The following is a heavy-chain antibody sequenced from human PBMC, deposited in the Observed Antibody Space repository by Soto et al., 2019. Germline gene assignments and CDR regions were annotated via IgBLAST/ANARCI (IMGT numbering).Heavy chain of an antibody. CDR1: GFTFDDYA. CDR3: ANGGPDGFCSGGRCYFDY. CDR2: ISWNSNII. J-gene: IGHJ4*02. V-gene: IGHV3-9*01. Sequence: EVQLVESGGGLVQPGRSLRLSCAASGFTFDDYAMHWVRRVPGKGLEWVSSISWNSNIIGYADSVKGRFTISRDNAKNSMSLQMNSLRPADTALYYCANGGPDGFCSGGRCYFDYWGQGTLVTVSS. D-gene: IGHD2-15*01.